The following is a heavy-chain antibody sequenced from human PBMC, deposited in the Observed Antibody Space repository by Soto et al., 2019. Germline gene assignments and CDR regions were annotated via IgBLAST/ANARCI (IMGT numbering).Heavy chain of an antibody. D-gene: IGHD2-15*01. CDR1: GFTFSSYA. Sequence: EVQLLESGGGLVQPGGSLRLSCAASGFTFSSYAMSWVRQAPGKGLEWVSAISGSGGSTYYADSVKGRFTISRDNSKNTLYLHMNSLRAEDTAVYYCAKDQNYCSGGSCYSVLDAFDIWGQGTMVTVSS. V-gene: IGHV3-23*01. CDR2: ISGSGGST. J-gene: IGHJ3*02. CDR3: AKDQNYCSGGSCYSVLDAFDI.